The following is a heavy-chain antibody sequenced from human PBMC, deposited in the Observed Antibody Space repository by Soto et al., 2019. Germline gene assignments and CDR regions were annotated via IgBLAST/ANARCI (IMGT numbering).Heavy chain of an antibody. CDR1: GYSFTNYW. Sequence: GESLKLSFKGSGYSFTNYWIGWVRQMPGKGPEWMGIIYPGDSDTKYNPSFQGQVTISADKSITTTYLQWSSLKASDTAIYYCAASIFYYGMDVWGQGTTVTV. J-gene: IGHJ6*02. CDR2: IYPGDSDT. CDR3: AASIFYYGMDV. V-gene: IGHV5-51*01.